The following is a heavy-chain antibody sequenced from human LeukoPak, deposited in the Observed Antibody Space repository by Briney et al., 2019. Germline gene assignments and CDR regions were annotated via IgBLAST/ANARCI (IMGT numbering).Heavy chain of an antibody. Sequence: PSETLSLTCTVSGGSISSSYWSWIRQPPGKGLEWIGRIFTSGTTEYNPSLKSRVTMSVDTSKNQFSLKLTSVTAADTAVYYCARDFGFGSAWGHGAPVTASS. V-gene: IGHV4-4*07. D-gene: IGHD6-19*01. CDR2: IFTSGTT. J-gene: IGHJ5*01. CDR1: GGSISSSY. CDR3: ARDFGFGSA.